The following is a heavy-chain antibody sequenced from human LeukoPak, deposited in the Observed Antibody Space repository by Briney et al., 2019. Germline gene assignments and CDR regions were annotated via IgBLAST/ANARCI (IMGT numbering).Heavy chain of an antibody. CDR3: VRDYDTTGPQKNFFDF. CDR2: IIPIFDTA. Sequence: SLKVSCKASGFTFSGYYIHWVRQAPGRGLEWMGRIIPIFDTADYTHRFQGRVTFSADKSTGTAFMELSSLRSEDTATYYCVRDYDTTGPQKNFFDFWGQGSLVTVSS. D-gene: IGHD3-3*01. J-gene: IGHJ4*02. V-gene: IGHV1-69*06. CDR1: GFTFSGYY.